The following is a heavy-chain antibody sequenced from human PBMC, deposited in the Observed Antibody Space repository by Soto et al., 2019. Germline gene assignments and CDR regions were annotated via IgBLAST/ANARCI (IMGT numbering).Heavy chain of an antibody. Sequence: KSLKISCKGSGYSFTSYWISWVRQMPGKGLEWMGRIDPSDSYTNYSPSFQGHVTISADKSISTAYLQWSSLKASDTAMYYCASDYYDSSGVLFQHWGQGTLVTVSS. CDR2: IDPSDSYT. V-gene: IGHV5-10-1*01. J-gene: IGHJ1*01. CDR1: GYSFTSYW. D-gene: IGHD3-22*01. CDR3: ASDYYDSSGVLFQH.